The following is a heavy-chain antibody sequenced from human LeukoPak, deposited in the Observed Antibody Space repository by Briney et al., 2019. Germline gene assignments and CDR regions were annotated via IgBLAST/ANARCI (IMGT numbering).Heavy chain of an antibody. V-gene: IGHV3-21*01. CDR3: AREKLRGVNYFDY. CDR1: GFTFSSYS. CDR2: ISSTSTYI. Sequence: GGSLRLSCEASGFTFSSYSMNWVRQAPGKGLEWVSSISSTSTYIFYADSMKGRITISRDNAKNSLYLQMNSLRAEDTAVYYCAREKLRGVNYFDYWGQGTLVTVSS. J-gene: IGHJ4*02. D-gene: IGHD1-26*01.